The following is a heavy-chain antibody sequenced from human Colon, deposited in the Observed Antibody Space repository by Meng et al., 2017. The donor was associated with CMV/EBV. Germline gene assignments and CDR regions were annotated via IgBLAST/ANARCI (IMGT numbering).Heavy chain of an antibody. V-gene: IGHV1-69*10. CDR3: ARGVIVSGYDLGYFDY. J-gene: IGHJ4*02. CDR1: GDTFNNYA. CDR2: IVPIVSRT. Sequence: SVKVSCKASGDTFNNYAISWVRQAPGQGLEWVGGIVPIVSRTNYAQKFQGRVTITADKSTSTAYMELSSLRSEDTAVYYCARGVIVSGYDLGYFDYWGQGTLVTVSS. D-gene: IGHD5-12*01.